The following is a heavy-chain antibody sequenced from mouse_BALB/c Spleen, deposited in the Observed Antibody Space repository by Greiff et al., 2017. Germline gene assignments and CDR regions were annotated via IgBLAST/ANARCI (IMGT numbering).Heavy chain of an antibody. CDR3: TTYYGDYYFDY. CDR2: IYPSDSYT. J-gene: IGHJ2*01. V-gene: IGHV1-69*02. D-gene: IGHD2-13*01. Sequence: VQLQQPGAELVRPGASVKLSCKASGYTFTSYWMNWVKQRPGQGLEWIGNIYPSDSYTNYNQKFKDKATLTVDKSSSTAYMQLSSPTSEDSAVYYCTTYYGDYYFDYWGQGTTLTVSS. CDR1: GYTFTSYW.